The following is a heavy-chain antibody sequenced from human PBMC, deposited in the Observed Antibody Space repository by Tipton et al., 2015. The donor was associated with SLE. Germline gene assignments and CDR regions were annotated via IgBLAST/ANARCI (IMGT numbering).Heavy chain of an antibody. D-gene: IGHD1-26*01. CDR3: ARGRQYSGSYCAFDI. Sequence: QVQLVQSGAEVKKPGASVRLSCKASGYSFTSYDIKWVRQATGQGLEWMGWMNPNSGNTGYAQKFQGRVTLTMNTSISTAYMELSSLRSEDTAVYYCARGRQYSGSYCAFDIWGQGTMVTVSS. CDR1: GYSFTSYD. J-gene: IGHJ3*02. V-gene: IGHV1-8*03. CDR2: MNPNSGNT.